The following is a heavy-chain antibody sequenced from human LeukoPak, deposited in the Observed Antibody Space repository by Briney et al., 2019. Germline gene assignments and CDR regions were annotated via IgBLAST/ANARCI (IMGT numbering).Heavy chain of an antibody. CDR3: AKDERNWNYNLASQTYD. CDR2: ISGSGVST. V-gene: IGHV3-23*01. D-gene: IGHD1-7*01. Sequence: GGSLRLSCAASGFRFSSYAMSWVRQAPGKGLEWVSAISGSGVSTYYADSVKGRFTVSRDNSKNTLYLQMSSLRAEDTAVYYCAKDERNWNYNLASQTYDWGQGTLVTVSA. J-gene: IGHJ4*02. CDR1: GFRFSSYA.